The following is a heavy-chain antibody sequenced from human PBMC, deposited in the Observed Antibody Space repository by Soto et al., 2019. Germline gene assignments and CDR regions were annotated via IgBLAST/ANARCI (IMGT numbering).Heavy chain of an antibody. D-gene: IGHD3-16*01. CDR2: IYYSGST. CDR3: AREGLDADYYYYYMDV. CDR1: GGSISSYY. J-gene: IGHJ6*03. Sequence: SETLSLTCTVSGGSISSYYWSWIRQPPGKGLEWIGYIYYSGSTNYNPSLKSRVTISVDTSKNQFSLKLSSVTAADTAVYYCAREGLDADYYYYYMDVWGKGTTVTVSS. V-gene: IGHV4-59*12.